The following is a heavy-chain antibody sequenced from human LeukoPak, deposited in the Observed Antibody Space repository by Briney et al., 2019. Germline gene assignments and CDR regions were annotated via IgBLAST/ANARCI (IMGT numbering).Heavy chain of an antibody. Sequence: PSETLSLTCAVYGGSFSGYYWSRIRQPPGKGLEWIGEINHTGSTNYNPSLKSRVTISVDTSKNQFSLRLSSVTAADTAVYYCARGREAAAAWGGFDYWGQGTLVTVSS. D-gene: IGHD6-13*01. J-gene: IGHJ4*02. CDR2: INHTGST. CDR1: GGSFSGYY. CDR3: ARGREAAAAWGGFDY. V-gene: IGHV4-34*01.